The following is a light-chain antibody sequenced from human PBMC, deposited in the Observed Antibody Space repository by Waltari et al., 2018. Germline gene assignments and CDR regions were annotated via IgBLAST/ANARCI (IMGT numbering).Light chain of an antibody. J-gene: IGLJ3*02. Sequence: QSALTHPPSASGSPRQSVTLSCTGSSSDVGAYNLFTWYQQHPGKAPKLIIYGVNKRPSGVPDRFSGSKSGNTASLTVSGLQAEDEADYYCNSFARSTGSDSWVFGGGTKLTVL. V-gene: IGLV2-8*01. CDR2: GVN. CDR3: NSFARSTGSDSWV. CDR1: SSDVGAYNL.